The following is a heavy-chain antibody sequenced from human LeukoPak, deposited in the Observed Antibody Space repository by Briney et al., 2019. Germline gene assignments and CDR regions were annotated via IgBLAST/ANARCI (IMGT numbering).Heavy chain of an antibody. D-gene: IGHD2-15*01. CDR2: INPNSGNT. Sequence: ASVKVSFKASGYTFTSYDINWVRQATGQGLGWMGWINPNSGNTGYAQKFQGRGTMTRDTSISTAYMELSSLRSEDTAVYYCATSRCSGGSCYYGGSDFDYWGQGTLVTVSS. CDR1: GYTFTSYD. CDR3: ATSRCSGGSCYYGGSDFDY. J-gene: IGHJ4*02. V-gene: IGHV1-8*01.